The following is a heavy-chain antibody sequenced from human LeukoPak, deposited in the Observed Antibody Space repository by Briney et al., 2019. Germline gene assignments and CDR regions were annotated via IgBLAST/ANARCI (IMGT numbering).Heavy chain of an antibody. CDR3: ARAGPGSYSPV. CDR2: IYSSGST. CDR1: GFTVSSNY. V-gene: IGHV3-66*01. Sequence: GGSLRLSCAVSGFTVSSNYMSWVRQAPGKGLEWVSVIYSSGSTYYADSVKGRFTISRDNSKNTLYLQMNSLRAEDTAVYYCARAGPGSYSPVWGQGTWSPSPQ. D-gene: IGHD3-10*01. J-gene: IGHJ4*02.